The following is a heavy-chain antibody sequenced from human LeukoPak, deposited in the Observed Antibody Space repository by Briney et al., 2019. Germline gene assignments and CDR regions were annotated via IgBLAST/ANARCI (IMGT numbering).Heavy chain of an antibody. CDR1: GITFSNSA. Sequence: GGSLRLSCVPSGITFSNSALSWVRQAPGKGLEWVSTITKSGDQTHYADSVRGLFTISRDIFKNTLYLQMNSLRAEDTAVYYCAIIGCYRGVCSSDIWGQGTMVTVSS. J-gene: IGHJ3*02. V-gene: IGHV3-23*01. CDR3: AIIGCYRGVCSSDI. CDR2: ITKSGDQT. D-gene: IGHD2-2*01.